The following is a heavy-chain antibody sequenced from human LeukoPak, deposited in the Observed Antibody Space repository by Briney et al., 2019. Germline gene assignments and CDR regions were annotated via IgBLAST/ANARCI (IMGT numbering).Heavy chain of an antibody. J-gene: IGHJ4*02. V-gene: IGHV3-30*18. CDR1: GFTFSSYG. CDR3: AKSDMITFGGVIVMAFDY. CDR2: ISYDGSNK. Sequence: GGSLRLSCAASGFTFSSYGMHWVRQAPGKGLEWVAVISYDGSNKYYADSVKGRFTISRDNSKNTLYLQMNSLRAEDTAVYYCAKSDMITFGGVIVMAFDYWGQGTLVTVSS. D-gene: IGHD3-16*02.